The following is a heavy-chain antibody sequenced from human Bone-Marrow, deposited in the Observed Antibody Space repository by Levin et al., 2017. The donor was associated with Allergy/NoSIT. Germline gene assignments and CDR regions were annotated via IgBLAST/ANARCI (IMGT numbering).Heavy chain of an antibody. V-gene: IGHV3-48*02. Sequence: GGSLRLSCAASGFTFSSYSMNWVRQAPGKGLEWVSHISSSSSTIYYADSVKGRFTISRDNAKNSLYLQMNSLRDEDTAVYYCARDGSSYDFLWGSYRSPNFDYWGQGTLVTVSS. J-gene: IGHJ4*02. CDR2: ISSSSSTI. CDR3: ARDGSSYDFLWGSYRSPNFDY. D-gene: IGHD3-16*02. CDR1: GFTFSSYS.